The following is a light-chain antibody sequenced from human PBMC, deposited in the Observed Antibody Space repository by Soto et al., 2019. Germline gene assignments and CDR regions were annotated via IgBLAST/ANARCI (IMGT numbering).Light chain of an antibody. J-gene: IGKJ4*01. CDR1: QSVLRSSSNKNY. CDR3: QQQCQAPNT. CDR2: WAS. Sequence: DIVMTQSPDSLAVSLGERATINCKSSQSVLRSSSNKNYLAWYQQKSGQPPKLLIYWASTRGSGVPDRFSGSGSGTDFTLTISRLQAEDVGVYYCQQQCQAPNTFGGGTKVEIK. V-gene: IGKV4-1*01.